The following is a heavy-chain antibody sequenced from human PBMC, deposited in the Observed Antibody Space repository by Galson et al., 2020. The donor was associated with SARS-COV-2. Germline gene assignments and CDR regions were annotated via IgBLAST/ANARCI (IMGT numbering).Heavy chain of an antibody. Sequence: GESLKISCAASGFTFSDSWMHWVHQAPGKGLVWVSRINGDGTYTNYADSVKGRFTISRDNAKKTLFLQMNSLRDDDAAIYYCARHLTFSGPGYYAGALDVWGRGTTVTVSS. CDR1: GFTFSDSW. D-gene: IGHD3-9*01. CDR3: ARHLTFSGPGYYAGALDV. CDR2: INGDGTYT. V-gene: IGHV3-74*01. J-gene: IGHJ6*02.